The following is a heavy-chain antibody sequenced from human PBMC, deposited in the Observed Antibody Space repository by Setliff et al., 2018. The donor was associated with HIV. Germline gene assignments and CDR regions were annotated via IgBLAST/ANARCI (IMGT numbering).Heavy chain of an antibody. CDR2: FDPEDNKI. D-gene: IGHD5-12*01. Sequence: GASVKVSCKVSGYTVTELSINWVRQAPGKGPEWMGGFDPEDNKIVYAQKFQGRVTTTEDTSTDTAYRELSSLRPEDTAVYYCATRIRDGHRGYGYFDFWGQGTLVTVSS. CDR3: ATRIRDGHRGYGYFDF. CDR1: GYTVTELS. V-gene: IGHV1-24*01. J-gene: IGHJ4*02.